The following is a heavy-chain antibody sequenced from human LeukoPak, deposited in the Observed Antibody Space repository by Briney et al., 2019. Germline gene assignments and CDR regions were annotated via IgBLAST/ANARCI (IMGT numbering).Heavy chain of an antibody. J-gene: IGHJ5*02. CDR3: ARLATVTSWFDP. V-gene: IGHV1-69*04. CDR1: GGTFSSYA. Sequence: ASVKVSCKASGGTFSSYAISWVRQAPGQGLEWMGRIIPILGIANYAQKFQGRVTTTADKSTSTAYMELSSLRSEDTAVYYCARLATVTSWFDPWGQGTLVTVSS. CDR2: IIPILGIA. D-gene: IGHD4-11*01.